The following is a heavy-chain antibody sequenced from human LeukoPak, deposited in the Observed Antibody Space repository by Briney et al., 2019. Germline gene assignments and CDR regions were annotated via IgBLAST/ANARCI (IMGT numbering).Heavy chain of an antibody. J-gene: IGHJ4*02. V-gene: IGHV1-2*02. CDR3: AREIDTGYFDY. CDR2: INPNSGGT. D-gene: IGHD3-9*01. Sequence: GASVEVSCKASGYTFTGYYTHWVRQAPGQGLEWMGWINPNSGGTNYAQKFQGRVTMTRDTSISTAYMELSSLRSEDTAVYYCAREIDTGYFDYWGQGTLVTVSS. CDR1: GYTFTGYY.